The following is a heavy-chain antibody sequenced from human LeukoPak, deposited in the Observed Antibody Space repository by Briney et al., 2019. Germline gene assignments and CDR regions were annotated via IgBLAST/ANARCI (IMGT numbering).Heavy chain of an antibody. Sequence: KPSETLPLTCTVSGGSISSYYWSRIRQPPGKGLEWIGYIYYSGSTNYNPSLKSRVTISVDTSKNQFSLKLSSVTAADTAVYYCARDATGSYPYYYYGMDVWGQGTTVTVSS. CDR2: IYYSGST. V-gene: IGHV4-59*01. CDR3: ARDATGSYPYYYYGMDV. J-gene: IGHJ6*02. CDR1: GGSISSYY. D-gene: IGHD1-26*01.